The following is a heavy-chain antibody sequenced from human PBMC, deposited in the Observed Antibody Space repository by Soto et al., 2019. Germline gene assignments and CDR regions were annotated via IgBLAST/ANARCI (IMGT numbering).Heavy chain of an antibody. CDR1: GGGNLRDYR. D-gene: IGHD5-12*01. J-gene: IGHJ4*02. CDR2: IIPKLGSA. CDR3: ARVGGGYNFGAVY. V-gene: IGHV1-69*01. Sequence: QVQLVQSGAEVKKPGSSVQVSCKASGGGNLRDYRTTWVRQAPGQGLEWMGGIIPKLGSANYAQNLQGRITITSDESTSTVYMELRSLRSEDTAVYYCARVGGGYNFGAVYWGQGTPVTVSS.